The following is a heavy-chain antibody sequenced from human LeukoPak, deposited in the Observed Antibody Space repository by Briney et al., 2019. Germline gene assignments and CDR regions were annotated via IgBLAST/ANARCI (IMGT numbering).Heavy chain of an antibody. CDR2: ISSSGSTI. CDR1: GFTFSDYY. CDR3: ARGYYYCSSTSCYTAFYYYRDV. J-gene: IGHJ6*03. D-gene: IGHD2-2*02. V-gene: IGHV3-11*01. Sequence: GGSLRLSCAASGFTFSDYYMSWIRQAPGKGLEWVSYISSSGSTIYYADSVKGRFTISRDNAKNSLYLQMNSLRAEDTAVYYCARGYYYCSSTSCYTAFYYYRDVWGKGTTVTVSS.